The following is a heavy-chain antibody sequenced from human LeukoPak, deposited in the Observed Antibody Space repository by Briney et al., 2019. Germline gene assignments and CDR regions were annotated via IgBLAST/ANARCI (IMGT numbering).Heavy chain of an antibody. CDR2: IRYDGSNK. CDR3: ARERDIVVPNWFDP. CDR1: GFTFSSYG. V-gene: IGHV3-30*02. D-gene: IGHD2-15*01. Sequence: GGSLRLSCAASGFTFSSYGMHWVRQAPGKGLEWVAFIRYDGSNKYYADSVKGRFTISRDNAKNSLYLQMNSLRAEDTAMYFCARERDIVVPNWFDPWGQGTLVTVSS. J-gene: IGHJ5*02.